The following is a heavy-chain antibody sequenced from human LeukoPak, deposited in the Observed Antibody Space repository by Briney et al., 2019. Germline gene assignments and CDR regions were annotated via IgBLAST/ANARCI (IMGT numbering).Heavy chain of an antibody. D-gene: IGHD2-2*01. V-gene: IGHV4-59*08. Sequence: SETLSLTCTVSGGSMNSYYWSWIRQPPGKGLEWIGYIYYSGSTNYNPSLKSRVTISVDTSKNQFSLKMNSVTAADTAVYYCARHQFQLLVNDDAFDVWAKGQWSPSLQ. CDR3: ARHQFQLLVNDDAFDV. CDR2: IYYSGST. J-gene: IGHJ3*01. CDR1: GGSMNSYY.